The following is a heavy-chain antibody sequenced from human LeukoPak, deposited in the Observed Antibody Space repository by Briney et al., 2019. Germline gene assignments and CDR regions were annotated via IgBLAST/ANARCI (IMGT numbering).Heavy chain of an antibody. V-gene: IGHV4-34*01. J-gene: IGHJ4*02. D-gene: IGHD5-12*01. CDR3: ARGGRWLQLRLSYFDY. CDR1: GGSFSGYY. Sequence: SETLSLTCAAYGGSFSGYYWSWIRQPPGKGLEWIGEINHSGSTNYNPSLKSRVTISVDTSKNQFSLKLSSVTAADTAVYYCARGGRWLQLRLSYFDYWGQGTLVTVSS. CDR2: INHSGST.